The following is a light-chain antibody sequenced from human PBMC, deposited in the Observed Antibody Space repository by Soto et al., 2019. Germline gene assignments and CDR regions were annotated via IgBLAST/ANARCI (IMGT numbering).Light chain of an antibody. V-gene: IGKV1-12*01. CDR1: QAISSW. J-gene: IGKJ5*01. Sequence: DIKMTQSPSSVSASVGDSGPITCRESQAISSWLAWYQQKPGKAPKLLIYAASSLQSGVSSRCSGSGSGTEFTLNISRLQPEDFATYYWQQANRFPFTFGQGTRLEIK. CDR3: QQANRFPFT. CDR2: AAS.